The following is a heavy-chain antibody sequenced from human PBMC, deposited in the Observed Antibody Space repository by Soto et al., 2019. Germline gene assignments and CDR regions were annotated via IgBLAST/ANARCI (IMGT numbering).Heavy chain of an antibody. V-gene: IGHV4-39*01. CDR3: ARRWVYCSSTSCLRDYYYGMDV. CDR1: AGSISSSSYY. CDR2: IYYSGST. J-gene: IGHJ6*02. D-gene: IGHD2-2*01. Sequence: PSETLSLTCTVSAGSISSSSYYWGWIRQPPGKGLEWIGSIYYSGSTYYNPSLKSRVTISVDTSKNQFSLKLSSVTAADTAVYYGARRWVYCSSTSCLRDYYYGMDVWGQGTTVTVSS.